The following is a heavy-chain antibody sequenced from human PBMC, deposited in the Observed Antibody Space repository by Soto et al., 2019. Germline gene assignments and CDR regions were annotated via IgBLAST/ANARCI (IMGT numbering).Heavy chain of an antibody. Sequence: GGSLRLSCAASGFTFSSYWMHWVRQAPGKGLVWVSRINSDGSSTSYADSVKGRFTISRDNAKNTLYLQMNSLRAEDTAVYYCARSGGDYDFWSGYADWFDPWGQGTLVTVSS. CDR3: ARSGGDYDFWSGYADWFDP. CDR1: GFTFSSYW. D-gene: IGHD3-3*01. V-gene: IGHV3-74*01. CDR2: INSDGSST. J-gene: IGHJ5*02.